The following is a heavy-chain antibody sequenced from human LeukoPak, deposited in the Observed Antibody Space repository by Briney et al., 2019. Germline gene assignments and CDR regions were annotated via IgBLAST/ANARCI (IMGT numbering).Heavy chain of an antibody. CDR3: AKDLACDSTGPLDY. J-gene: IGHJ4*02. Sequence: GGSLRLSCAASGFTFSSYAMSWVRQAPGKGLEWVSAISGSGGSTYYADSVKGRFTISRDNSKNTLYLQVNSLRAEDTAIYYCAKDLACDSTGPLDYWGQGTLVTVSS. V-gene: IGHV3-23*01. CDR1: GFTFSSYA. D-gene: IGHD3-22*01. CDR2: ISGSGGST.